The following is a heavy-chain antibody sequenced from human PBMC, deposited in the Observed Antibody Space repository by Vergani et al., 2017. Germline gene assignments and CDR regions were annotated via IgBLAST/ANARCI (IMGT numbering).Heavy chain of an antibody. CDR3: ARASYGDSFDY. CDR2: IFYSGST. J-gene: IGHJ4*02. D-gene: IGHD4-17*01. V-gene: IGHV4-59*01. Sequence: QVQLQESGPGLVKPSETLSLTCTVSGGSISSYYWSWIRQPPGKGLEWIGYIFYSGSTKYNPSPKSRVTISVDTSKNQFSLKLRSVTAADTAVYYCARASYGDSFDYWGQGTLVTVSS. CDR1: GGSISSYY.